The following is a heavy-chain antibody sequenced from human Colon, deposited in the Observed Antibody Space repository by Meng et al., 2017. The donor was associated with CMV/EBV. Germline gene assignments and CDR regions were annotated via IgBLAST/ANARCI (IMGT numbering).Heavy chain of an antibody. CDR3: ARHQIRELVPTSIILNF. J-gene: IGHJ3*01. Sequence: GGSLRLSCSASGFPLSDYYIMWIRQAPGKGLEYVAYISTSGSTVYYAASVEGRFIISRDNSENTLFPQMTSLRADDTAVYYCARHQIRELVPTSIILNFWGQGTMVTVSS. V-gene: IGHV3-11*01. CDR1: GFPLSDYY. D-gene: IGHD2-2*02. CDR2: ISTSGSTV.